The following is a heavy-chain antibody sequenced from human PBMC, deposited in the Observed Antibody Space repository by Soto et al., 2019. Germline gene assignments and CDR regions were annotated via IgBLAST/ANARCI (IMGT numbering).Heavy chain of an antibody. CDR1: GYIFTAYS. CDR2: VNPSGGST. Sequence: ASVKVSCKASGYIFTAYSMHWVRQAPGQGLEWMGVVNPSGGSTNYAQKFQGRITMTRDTSTSTVYMDLRSLTSEDTAVYYWAREENCSDGICYSEYFQRWGQGTLVTVSS. V-gene: IGHV1-46*01. D-gene: IGHD2-15*01. J-gene: IGHJ1*01. CDR3: AREENCSDGICYSEYFQR.